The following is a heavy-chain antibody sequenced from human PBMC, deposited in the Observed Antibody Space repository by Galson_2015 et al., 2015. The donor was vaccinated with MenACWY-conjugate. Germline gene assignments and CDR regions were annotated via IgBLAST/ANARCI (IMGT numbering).Heavy chain of an antibody. D-gene: IGHD6-13*01. J-gene: IGHJ4*02. CDR3: ARDPFASSSWFGY. CDR2: ISSSSSYI. V-gene: IGHV3-21*01. CDR1: GFTFRSYS. Sequence: LRLSCAASGFTFRSYSMNWVRQAPGKGLEWVSSISSSSSYIYYADSVKGRFTISRDNAKNSLYLQMNSLRAEDTAVYYCARDPFASSSWFGYWGQGTLVTVSS.